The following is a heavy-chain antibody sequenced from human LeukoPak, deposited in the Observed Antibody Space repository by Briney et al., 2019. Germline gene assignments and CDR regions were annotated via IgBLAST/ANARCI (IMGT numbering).Heavy chain of an antibody. D-gene: IGHD4-17*01. J-gene: IGHJ5*02. V-gene: IGHV3-53*01. CDR1: GLTGSHNY. Sequence: GGSLRLSCAASGLTGSHNYVSWVRQAPVKGLEWVSAIHTSGDTCYADSVKGQFTISRDTSKNTLYLQINSLRVEDTAVYYCIVFGDSNHWGQGTLVTVSS. CDR2: IHTSGDT. CDR3: IVFGDSNH.